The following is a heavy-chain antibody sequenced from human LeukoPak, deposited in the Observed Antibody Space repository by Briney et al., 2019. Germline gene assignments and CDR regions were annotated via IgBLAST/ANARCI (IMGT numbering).Heavy chain of an antibody. Sequence: GGSLRPSCAASGFTFSSYWMSWVRQAPGKGLEWVANIKQDGSEKYYVDSVKGRFTISRDNAKNSLYLQMNSLRAEDTAVYYCAREPHRGYYDSSGYSYYFDYWGQGTLVTVSS. D-gene: IGHD3-22*01. CDR3: AREPHRGYYDSSGYSYYFDY. CDR1: GFTFSSYW. J-gene: IGHJ4*02. V-gene: IGHV3-7*01. CDR2: IKQDGSEK.